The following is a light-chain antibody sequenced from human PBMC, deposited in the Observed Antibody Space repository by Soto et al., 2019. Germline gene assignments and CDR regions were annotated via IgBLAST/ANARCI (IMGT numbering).Light chain of an antibody. Sequence: QSVLTQPRSVSGSPGQSVTISCTGTSSDVGGYNYVSWYQQYPGKAPKVIIYDVSKRPSGVPDRFSGSKSGNTASLTISGLQAEDEADYYCCSYAGTYTLWVFGGGTKVNVL. CDR1: SSDVGGYNY. V-gene: IGLV2-11*01. CDR2: DVS. J-gene: IGLJ3*02. CDR3: CSYAGTYTLWV.